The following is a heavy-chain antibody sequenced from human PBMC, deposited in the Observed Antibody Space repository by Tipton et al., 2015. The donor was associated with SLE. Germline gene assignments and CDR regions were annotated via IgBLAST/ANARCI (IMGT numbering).Heavy chain of an antibody. V-gene: IGHV1-69*05. Sequence: QLVQSGPEVKKPGSSVKVSCKASGGTFSSYAISWVRQAPGQGLEWMGGIIPILGIANYAQKFQGRVTITTDESTSTAYMELSSLRSEDTAVYYCARVCIAVAHPSSPGGYYFDYWGQGTLVTVSS. CDR1: GGTFSSYA. CDR3: ARVCIAVAHPSSPGGYYFDY. CDR2: IIPILGIA. D-gene: IGHD6-19*01. J-gene: IGHJ4*02.